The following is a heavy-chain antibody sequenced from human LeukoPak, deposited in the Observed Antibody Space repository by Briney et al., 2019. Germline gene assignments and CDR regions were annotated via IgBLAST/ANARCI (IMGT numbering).Heavy chain of an antibody. D-gene: IGHD3-10*01. CDR3: ARGVAYYGSGTLGFDP. CDR2: MNPNSGNT. CDR1: GYTFTSYD. J-gene: IGHJ5*02. V-gene: IGHV1-8*01. Sequence: ASVKVSCKASGYTFTSYDINWVRQATGQGLEWIGWMNPNSGNTGYAQKFQGRVTMTRNTSISTAYMELSSLRSEDTAVYYCARGVAYYGSGTLGFDPWGQGTLVTVSS.